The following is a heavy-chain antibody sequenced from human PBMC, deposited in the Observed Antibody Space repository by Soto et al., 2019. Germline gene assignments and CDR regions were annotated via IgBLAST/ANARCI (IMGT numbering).Heavy chain of an antibody. Sequence: QVQLVESGGGLVKPGGSLSLSCAASGFTFSDYYMSWIRQAPGKGLEWVSYISHGSTTIYYTDSVKGRFTISRDNAKNSLYLQMNSLRAEDTAVYYCARERASPDAFDIWGQGTMVTVSS. CDR1: GFTFSDYY. CDR3: ARERASPDAFDI. J-gene: IGHJ3*02. V-gene: IGHV3-11*01. CDR2: ISHGSTTI.